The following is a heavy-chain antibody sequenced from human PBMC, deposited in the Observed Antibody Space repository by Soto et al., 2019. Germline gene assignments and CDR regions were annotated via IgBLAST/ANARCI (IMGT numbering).Heavy chain of an antibody. CDR1: GCTFSSYN. D-gene: IGHD3-3*01. V-gene: IGHV3-48*01. CDR3: AREDFGVVIYYYYMDV. Sequence: GGSLRLSCAGSGCTFSSYNMNWVRQAPGKGLEWIPYISSSSGAMIYADSVKGRFTISRDNAKSSLYLQMNSLRAEDTAVYYCAREDFGVVIYYYYMDVWGKGTTVTVSS. CDR2: ISSSSGAM. J-gene: IGHJ6*03.